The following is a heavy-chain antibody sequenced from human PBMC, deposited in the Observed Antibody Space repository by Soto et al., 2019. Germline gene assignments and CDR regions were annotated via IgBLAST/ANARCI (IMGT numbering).Heavy chain of an antibody. CDR1: GFTFSSYW. CDR2: IEPDGGQR. CDR3: AYGLGNSRFHY. V-gene: IGHV3-7*05. Sequence: EVQLVESGGGLVQPGGSLRLSCAASGFTFSSYWLSWVRQAPGKGLEWVANIEPDGGQRYYVDSVKGRFTISRDNAKNSLSLQMPTLRDEDTAVYYCAYGLGNSRFHYWGQGALVTVSS. D-gene: IGHD3-10*01. J-gene: IGHJ4*02.